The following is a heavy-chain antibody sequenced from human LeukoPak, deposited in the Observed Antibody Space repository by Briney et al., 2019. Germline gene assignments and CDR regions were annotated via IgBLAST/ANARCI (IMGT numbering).Heavy chain of an antibody. D-gene: IGHD3-10*01. CDR3: ARGRSITLLRGVAMSDGFDI. Sequence: PSETLSLTCTVSGGSISSSYWSWIRQPPGKGLEWVSFTDTSGSYIYYGDSVKGRFTISRDNAKNLLFLQMNGLRAEDTAVYYCARGRSITLLRGVAMSDGFDIWGRGAIVAVSS. J-gene: IGHJ3*02. CDR1: GGSISSSY. CDR2: TDTSGSYI. V-gene: IGHV3-21*06.